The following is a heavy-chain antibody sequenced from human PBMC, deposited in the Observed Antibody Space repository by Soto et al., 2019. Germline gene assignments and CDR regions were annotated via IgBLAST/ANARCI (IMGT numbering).Heavy chain of an antibody. Sequence: ASVKVSCKPSGFSFTSAAIQWMRQARGQRLEWLGWIVVASGNRKYAEKFQDRVTITRDMSTSTAYMELNSLTSDDTAVYYCAPLSVSLSGPYGIHVWGQGTTVTVSS. J-gene: IGHJ6*02. D-gene: IGHD2-15*01. CDR3: APLSVSLSGPYGIHV. CDR1: GFSFTSAA. V-gene: IGHV1-58*02. CDR2: IVVASGNR.